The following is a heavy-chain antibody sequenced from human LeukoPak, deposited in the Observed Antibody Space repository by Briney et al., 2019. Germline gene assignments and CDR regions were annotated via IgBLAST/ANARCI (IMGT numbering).Heavy chain of an antibody. J-gene: IGHJ5*02. V-gene: IGHV3-23*01. D-gene: IGHD6-13*01. Sequence: PGGSLRLSCAASGFTFSSYAMSWVRQAPGKGLEWVSVISGSGGSTYYADSVKGRFTISRDNSKNTLYLQMNSLRAEDTAVYYCAKDLGRYSSRTYDWFDPWGQGTLVTVSS. CDR3: AKDLGRYSSRTYDWFDP. CDR2: ISGSGGST. CDR1: GFTFSSYA.